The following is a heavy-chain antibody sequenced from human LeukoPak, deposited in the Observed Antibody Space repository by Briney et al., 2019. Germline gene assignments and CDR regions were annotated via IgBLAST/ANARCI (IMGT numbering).Heavy chain of an antibody. CDR3: ASSSWSRSNWFDP. Sequence: PGGSLRLSCAASGFTVNSNYITSVRQAPGKGLEWVSVIHSGGRTFYADFVKGRFTISRDNSKNTLYLQMNSLRTDDTAVYYCASSSWSRSNWFDPWGQGSLVTVSS. CDR1: GFTVNSNY. CDR2: IHSGGRT. D-gene: IGHD6-13*01. J-gene: IGHJ5*02. V-gene: IGHV3-66*02.